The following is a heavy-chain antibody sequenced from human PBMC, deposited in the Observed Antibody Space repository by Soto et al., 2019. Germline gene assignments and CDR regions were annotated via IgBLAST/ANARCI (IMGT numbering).Heavy chain of an antibody. J-gene: IGHJ6*03. D-gene: IGHD1-26*01. Sequence: PSETLSLTCTVSGGSISSYYWSWIRQPPGKGLEWIGYIYYSGSTNYNPSLKSRVTISVDTSKNQFSLKLSSVTAADTAVYYCARTPRQPLTHGLVNYYYYYMDVWGKGTTVTVS. CDR2: IYYSGST. V-gene: IGHV4-59*08. CDR3: ARTPRQPLTHGLVNYYYYYMDV. CDR1: GGSISSYY.